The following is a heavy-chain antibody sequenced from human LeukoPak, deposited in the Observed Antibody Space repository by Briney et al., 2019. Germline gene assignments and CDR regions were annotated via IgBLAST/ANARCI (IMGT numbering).Heavy chain of an antibody. J-gene: IGHJ4*02. CDR1: GGTFSSYA. D-gene: IGHD2-2*01. CDR3: AREGMPLQLDY. CDR2: IIPIFGTA. Sequence: AASVKVSCKASGGTFSSYAISWVRQAPGQGLEWMGGIIPIFGTANYAQKFQGRVTITADKSTSTAYMELSSLRSEDTAVYYCAREGMPLQLDYWGQGTLVTVSS. V-gene: IGHV1-69*06.